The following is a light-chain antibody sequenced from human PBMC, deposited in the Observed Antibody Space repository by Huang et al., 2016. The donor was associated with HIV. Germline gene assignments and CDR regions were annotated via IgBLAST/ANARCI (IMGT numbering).Light chain of an antibody. CDR2: VAS. CDR1: ESVSSN. V-gene: IGKV3-15*01. CDR3: QQYNNWPRT. J-gene: IGKJ1*01. Sequence: EIVMTQSPATLSVSPEEGATLSCRASESVSSNLAWHQQKPGKAPRLLIYVASTRATGIPARFSGSGSGTEFTLTISSLQSEDFAVYYCQQYNNWPRTFGQGTRVEI.